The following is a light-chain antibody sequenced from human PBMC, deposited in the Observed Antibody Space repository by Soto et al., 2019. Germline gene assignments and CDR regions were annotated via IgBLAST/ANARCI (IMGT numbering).Light chain of an antibody. CDR2: GAY. V-gene: IGKV3-20*01. CDR3: QQYGRSLPIT. Sequence: EIVLTQSPGTLSLSPGERVTLSCRASQTVSSNYLAWYQQKPGQAPRLIIFGAYSRATGIPDRFSSSGSGTDFTLTISRLEPEDFAVYYCQQYGRSLPITCGQGTRLEIK. J-gene: IGKJ5*01. CDR1: QTVSSNY.